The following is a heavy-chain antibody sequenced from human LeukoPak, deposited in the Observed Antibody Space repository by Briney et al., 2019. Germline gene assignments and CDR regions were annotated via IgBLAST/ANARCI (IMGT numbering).Heavy chain of an antibody. CDR3: ARGYCSGGSCYNLDY. J-gene: IGHJ4*02. CDR1: GFSFSNYG. Sequence: GGSLRLSCAASGFSFSNYGMHWVRQAPGKGLEWVAYIRYDGSQKYYGDSVKGRFTISRDNSKNTVYLQMNSLRAEDTAVYYCARGYCSGGSCYNLDYWGQGTLVTVSS. CDR2: IRYDGSQK. V-gene: IGHV3-30*02. D-gene: IGHD2-15*01.